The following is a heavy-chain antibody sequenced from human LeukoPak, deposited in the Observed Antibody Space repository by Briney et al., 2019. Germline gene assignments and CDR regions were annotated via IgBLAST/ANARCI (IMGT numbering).Heavy chain of an antibody. V-gene: IGHV1-69*05. CDR2: IIPIFGTA. D-gene: IGHD6-13*01. Sequence: SVKVSCKASGGTFSSYAISWVRQAPGQGLEWMGGIIPIFGTANYAQKFQGRVTITTDESTSTAYMELSSLRSEDTAVYYCARVRQRLVRGDAFDIWGQGTMVTVSS. CDR3: ARVRQRLVRGDAFDI. J-gene: IGHJ3*02. CDR1: GGTFSSYA.